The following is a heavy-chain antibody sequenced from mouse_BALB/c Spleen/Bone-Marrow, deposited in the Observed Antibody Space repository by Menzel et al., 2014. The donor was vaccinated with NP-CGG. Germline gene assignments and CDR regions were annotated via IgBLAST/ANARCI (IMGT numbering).Heavy chain of an antibody. CDR2: INPYNGDT. J-gene: IGHJ3*01. CDR3: ARIYDYDRGAWFAY. CDR1: SYSFTGYF. V-gene: IGHV1-20*02. D-gene: IGHD2-4*01. Sequence: EVKLMESGPELVKPGASVKISCKASSYSFTGYFMNWVMQSHGKSLEWIGRINPYNGDTFYNQKFKGKATLTVDKSSNTAHMELRSLASEDSAVYYCARIYDYDRGAWFAYWGQGTLVTVSA.